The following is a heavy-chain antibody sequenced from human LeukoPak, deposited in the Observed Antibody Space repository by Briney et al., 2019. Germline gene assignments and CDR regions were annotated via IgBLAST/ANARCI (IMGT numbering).Heavy chain of an antibody. J-gene: IGHJ4*02. CDR2: IIPIFGTA. V-gene: IGHV1-69*05. CDR3: ARDQVRGVIITNPFDY. CDR1: GGTFSSYA. Sequence: ASVKVSCKASGGTFSSYAISWVRQAPGQGLEWMGRIIPIFGTANYAQKFQGRVTITTDESTSTACMELSSLRSEDTAVYYCARDQVRGVIITNPFDYWGQGTLVTVSS. D-gene: IGHD3-10*01.